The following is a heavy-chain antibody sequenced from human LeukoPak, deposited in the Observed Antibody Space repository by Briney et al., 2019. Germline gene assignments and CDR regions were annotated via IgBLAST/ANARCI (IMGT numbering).Heavy chain of an antibody. D-gene: IGHD2-2*01. V-gene: IGHV3-11*04. CDR1: GFTFSDYY. Sequence: GGSLRLSCAASGFTFSDYYMSWIRKAPGKGLEWVSYISSSGSTIYYADSVKGRFTISRDNAKNSLYLQMNSLRAEDTAVYYCARESGYCSSTSCTTYYYMDVWGKGTTVTVSS. CDR2: ISSSGSTI. J-gene: IGHJ6*03. CDR3: ARESGYCSSTSCTTYYYMDV.